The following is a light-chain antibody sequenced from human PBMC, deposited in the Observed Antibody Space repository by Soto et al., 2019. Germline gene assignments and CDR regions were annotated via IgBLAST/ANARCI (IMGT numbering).Light chain of an antibody. CDR1: RSDVGGYNY. J-gene: IGLJ2*01. CDR2: DVS. CDR3: CSFAGSYTFDVV. V-gene: IGLV2-11*01. Sequence: SALTQPRSVSGSPGQSVTISCTGTRSDVGGYNYVSWYQQHPGKAPTLMIYDVSKRPSGVPDRFSGSKSGNTASLTISGLQAEDEADYYCCSFAGSYTFDVVFGGGTKLTVL.